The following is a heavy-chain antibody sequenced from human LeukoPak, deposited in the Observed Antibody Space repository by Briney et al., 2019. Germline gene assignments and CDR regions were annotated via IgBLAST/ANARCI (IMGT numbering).Heavy chain of an antibody. CDR3: ARSKERLRDYFDY. V-gene: IGHV4-39*07. Sequence: SETLSLTCTVSGDSIRSSSYYWGWIRQSPGKGLEWIGSISYTGSTYYNPSLKSRVTISVDTSKNQFSLKLSSVTAADTAVYYCARSKERLRDYFDYWGQGTLVTVSS. CDR2: ISYTGST. J-gene: IGHJ4*02. D-gene: IGHD3-16*01. CDR1: GDSIRSSSYY.